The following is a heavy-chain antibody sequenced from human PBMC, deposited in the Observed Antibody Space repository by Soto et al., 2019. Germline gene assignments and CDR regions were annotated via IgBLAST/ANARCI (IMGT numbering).Heavy chain of an antibody. Sequence: QVQLVESGGGVVQPGRSLRLSCAASGFTFSSYAMHWVRQAPGKGLEWVAVISYDGSNKYYADSVKGRLTISRDNSKNTLYLQMNSLRGEDTAVYYCAPPGTSSWPYWGQGSLVTVSS. D-gene: IGHD6-13*01. CDR1: GFTFSSYA. CDR2: ISYDGSNK. V-gene: IGHV3-30*03. CDR3: APPGTSSWPY. J-gene: IGHJ4*02.